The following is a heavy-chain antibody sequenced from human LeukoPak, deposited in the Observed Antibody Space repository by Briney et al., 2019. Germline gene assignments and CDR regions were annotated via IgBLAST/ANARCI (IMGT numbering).Heavy chain of an antibody. CDR2: IKSKTDGGTT. V-gene: IGHV3-15*01. Sequence: GGSLRLSCAASGFTFSNAWMSWVRQAPGKGLEWVGRIKSKTDGGTTDYAAPVKDRFTISRDDSKNTLYLQMNSLKTEDTAVYYCTRSITIFGVDYMDVWGKGTTVTVSS. J-gene: IGHJ6*03. CDR3: TRSITIFGVDYMDV. D-gene: IGHD3-3*01. CDR1: GFTFSNAW.